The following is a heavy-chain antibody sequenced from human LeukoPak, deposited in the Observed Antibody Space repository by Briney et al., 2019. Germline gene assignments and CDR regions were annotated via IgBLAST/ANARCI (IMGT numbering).Heavy chain of an antibody. V-gene: IGHV4-39*01. CDR2: KYYSGDT. Sequence: SETLSLTCTVSGGSINSSDHYWAWIRQPPGKGLEWIGSKYYSGDTYYSPSLKSRVTISVDTSRNKFALKLNSVTAADTAVYFCARHRLEGDTFDIWGQGTKVTVSS. J-gene: IGHJ3*02. CDR3: ARHRLEGDTFDI. CDR1: GGSINSSDHY. D-gene: IGHD3-3*01.